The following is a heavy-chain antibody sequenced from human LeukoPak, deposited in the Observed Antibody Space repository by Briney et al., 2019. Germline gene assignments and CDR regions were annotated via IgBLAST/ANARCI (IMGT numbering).Heavy chain of an antibody. V-gene: IGHV4-30-4*08. CDR3: ARDPYGDYGFDY. Sequence: SETLSLTCTVSGGSISSGDYYWSWIRQPPGKGLEWIGYIYYSGSTYYNPSLKSRVTISVDTSKNQFSLKLSSVTAADTAAYYCARDPYGDYGFDYWGQGTLVTVSS. CDR1: GGSISSGDYY. J-gene: IGHJ4*02. CDR2: IYYSGST. D-gene: IGHD4-17*01.